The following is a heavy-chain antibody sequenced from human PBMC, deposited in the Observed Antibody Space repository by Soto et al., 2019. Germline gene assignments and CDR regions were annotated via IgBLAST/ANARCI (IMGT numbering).Heavy chain of an antibody. CDR3: ARDLGDYYGSGSYFYYYYGMDV. CDR1: GFSFSNYW. CDR2: IKQDGSEK. J-gene: IGHJ6*02. Sequence: GGSLRLSCAASGFSFSNYWMSWVRQAPGKGLEWVANIKQDGSEKYYADSVKGRFTISRDNSKNTLYLQMNSLRAEDTAVYYCARDLGDYYGSGSYFYYYYGMDVWGQGTTVTV. D-gene: IGHD3-10*01. V-gene: IGHV3-7*01.